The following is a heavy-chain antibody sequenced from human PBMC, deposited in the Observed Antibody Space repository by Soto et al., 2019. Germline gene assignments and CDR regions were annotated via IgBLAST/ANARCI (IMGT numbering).Heavy chain of an antibody. CDR1: GGSFSDFY. CDR2: INHRGST. D-gene: IGHD2-21*02. CDR3: VRGTSVVTPSLDY. J-gene: IGHJ4*02. V-gene: IGHV4-34*01. Sequence: LSLTCAVYGGSFSDFYWTWIRQPPGKGLEWIGQINHRGSTNYNPSLKSRVTISGDTSKNQFSLKLSSVTAADTAVYYCVRGTSVVTPSLDYWGQGTLVTVSS.